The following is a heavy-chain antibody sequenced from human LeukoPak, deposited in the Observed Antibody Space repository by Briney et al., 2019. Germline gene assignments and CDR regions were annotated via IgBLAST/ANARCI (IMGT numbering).Heavy chain of an antibody. CDR1: GFTFSGYA. CDR2: ISYDGSNK. V-gene: IGHV3-30-3*02. D-gene: IGHD1-26*01. Sequence: TGRSLRLSCAASGFTFSGYAIHWLRQAPGKGLEWVALISYDGSNKYYADSVKGRFTISRDNSKNTLYLQMNSLRTEGTAVYYFAKSYSGSYYVIDYWGQGTLVPVSS. CDR3: AKSYSGSYYVIDY. J-gene: IGHJ4*02.